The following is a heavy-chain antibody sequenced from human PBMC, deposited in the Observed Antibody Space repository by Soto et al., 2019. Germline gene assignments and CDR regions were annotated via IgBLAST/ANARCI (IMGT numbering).Heavy chain of an antibody. Sequence: EVQLLESGGGLVQPGGSLRLSCAASGFTFSSYAMSWVRQAPGKGLEWVSAISGSGGSTYYADSVKGRFTISRDNSKNTLYLQMNSLRAGDTAIYYCAKAVSGSIRYFDYWGQGTLVTVSS. CDR1: GFTFSSYA. CDR2: ISGSGGST. CDR3: AKAVSGSIRYFDY. D-gene: IGHD1-26*01. J-gene: IGHJ4*02. V-gene: IGHV3-23*01.